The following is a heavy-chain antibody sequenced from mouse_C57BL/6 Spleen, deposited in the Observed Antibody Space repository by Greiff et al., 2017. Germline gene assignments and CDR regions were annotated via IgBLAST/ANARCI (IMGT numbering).Heavy chain of an antibody. CDR3: ARTSYDYEFAY. D-gene: IGHD2-4*01. CDR2: IWSGGST. V-gene: IGHV2-2*01. CDR1: GFSLTSYG. J-gene: IGHJ3*01. Sequence: VQLQQSGPGLVQPSQSLSITCTVSGFSLTSYGVHWVRQSPGKGLEWLGVIWSGGSTDYNAAFISRLSISKDNSTSQVFFKMNSLQADDTAIYYCARTSYDYEFAYWCQGTLVTVSA.